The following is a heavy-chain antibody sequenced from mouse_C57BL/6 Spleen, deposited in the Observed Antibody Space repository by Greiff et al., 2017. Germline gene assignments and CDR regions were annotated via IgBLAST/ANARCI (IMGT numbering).Heavy chain of an antibody. CDR1: GFTFSSYA. CDR2: ISDGGSYT. V-gene: IGHV5-4*01. Sequence: EVKLVESGGGLVKPGGSLKLSCAASGFTFSSYAMSWVRQTPEKRLEWVATISDGGSYTYYPDNAKGRFTISRDNAKNNLYLQMSHLKSEDTAMYYCARDLLRRRFAYWGQGTLVTGSA. CDR3: ARDLLRRRFAY. J-gene: IGHJ3*01. D-gene: IGHD1-1*01.